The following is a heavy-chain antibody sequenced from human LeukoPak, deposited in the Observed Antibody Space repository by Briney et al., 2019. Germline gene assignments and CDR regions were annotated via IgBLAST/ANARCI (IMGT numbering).Heavy chain of an antibody. D-gene: IGHD6-19*01. CDR3: AHRLRAVALGNYFDY. Sequence: SGPTLVNPTQTLTLTCSFSGFSLTTSGVGVGWIRQPPGKALQWLALIYWDDDKRYSPSLKSGLTITKDTSKNQVVLTMTNMDPVDTGTYYCAHRLRAVALGNYFDYWGQGTLVTVSS. J-gene: IGHJ4*02. CDR1: GFSLTTSGVG. V-gene: IGHV2-5*02. CDR2: IYWDDDK.